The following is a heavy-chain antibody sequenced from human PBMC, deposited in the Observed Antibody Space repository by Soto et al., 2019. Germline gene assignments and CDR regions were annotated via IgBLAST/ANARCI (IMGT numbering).Heavy chain of an antibody. V-gene: IGHV3-30*18. D-gene: IGHD3-10*01. Sequence: PGGSLRLSCAASGFIFSDYYMSWIRQAPGKGLEWVAVISYDGSNKYYADSVKGRFTISRDNSKNTLYLQMNSLRAEDTAVYYCAKDLNYYGSPWGQGTLVTVSS. CDR2: ISYDGSNK. CDR3: AKDLNYYGSP. J-gene: IGHJ5*02. CDR1: GFIFSDYY.